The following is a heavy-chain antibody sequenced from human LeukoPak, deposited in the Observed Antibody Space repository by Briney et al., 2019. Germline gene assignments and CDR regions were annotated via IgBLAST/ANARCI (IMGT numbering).Heavy chain of an antibody. V-gene: IGHV3-23*01. CDR1: GFSFSTYG. D-gene: IGHD3-22*01. J-gene: IGHJ4*02. CDR3: ARDRLYYYDSSGKFDY. Sequence: GGSLRLSCAASGFSFSTYGMGWVRQAPGKGLEWVSATSGSGYNTFYTDSVKGRFTISRDNAKNSLYLQMNSLRAEDTAVYYCARDRLYYYDSSGKFDYWGQGTLVTVSS. CDR2: TSGSGYNT.